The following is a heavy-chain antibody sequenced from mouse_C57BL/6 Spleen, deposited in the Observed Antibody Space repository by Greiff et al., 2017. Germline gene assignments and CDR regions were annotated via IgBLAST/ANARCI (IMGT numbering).Heavy chain of an antibody. V-gene: IGHV1-53*01. CDR1: GYTFTSYW. D-gene: IGHD1-1*01. Sequence: VQLQQPGTELVKPGASVKLSCKASGYTFTSYWMHWVKQRPGQGLEWIGNINPSNGGTNYNEKFKSKATLTVDKSSSTAYMQLSSLTSEDSAVYYCARSPITTVPYYYAMDYWGQGTSVTVSS. CDR3: ARSPITTVPYYYAMDY. CDR2: INPSNGGT. J-gene: IGHJ4*01.